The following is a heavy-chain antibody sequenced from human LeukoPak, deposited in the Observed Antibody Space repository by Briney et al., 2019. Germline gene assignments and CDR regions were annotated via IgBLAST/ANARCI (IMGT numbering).Heavy chain of an antibody. CDR2: IYISGTT. CDR1: GGSISSYY. V-gene: IGHV4-4*07. Sequence: YPSETLSLTCTVAGGSISSYYWSWIRQPAGKGLEWIGRIYISGTTNYNPSLKSRITMSLDTSKNQLSLKLSSVTAADTAVYYCARDEAGSGYIDYWGQGTLVTASS. D-gene: IGHD3-22*01. J-gene: IGHJ4*02. CDR3: ARDEAGSGYIDY.